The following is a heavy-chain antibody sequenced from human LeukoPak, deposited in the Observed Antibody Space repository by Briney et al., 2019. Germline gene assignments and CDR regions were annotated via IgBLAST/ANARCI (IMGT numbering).Heavy chain of an antibody. CDR1: GVSFKIYT. J-gene: IGHJ4*02. D-gene: IGHD6-13*01. V-gene: IGHV3-21*01. CDR2: ISSSSSYI. CDR3: ASEQQLVEY. Sequence: PGGSLRLSCAASGVSFKIYTMKWVRQAPGKGLEWVSSISSSSSYISYADSVKGRFTISRDNAKNSLYLQMNGLRVEDTAVYFCASEQQLVEYWGQGTLVTVSS.